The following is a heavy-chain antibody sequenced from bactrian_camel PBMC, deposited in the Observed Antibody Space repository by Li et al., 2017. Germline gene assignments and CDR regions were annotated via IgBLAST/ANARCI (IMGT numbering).Heavy chain of an antibody. CDR3: AADGPRTVAAVTSLNAQVYNY. J-gene: IGHJ4*01. CDR1: SNEYRTYC. D-gene: IGHD6*01. CDR2: IDLEGNT. Sequence: HVQLVESGEGAVQAGGSLNLSCTASSNEYRTYCMAWFRQVPGKDREGVATIDLEGNTKYADFVKGRFFISRDYTKTNLFLQMNSLKSEDSAMYYCAADGPRTVAAVTSLNAQVYNYWGQGTQVTVS. V-gene: IGHV3S53*01.